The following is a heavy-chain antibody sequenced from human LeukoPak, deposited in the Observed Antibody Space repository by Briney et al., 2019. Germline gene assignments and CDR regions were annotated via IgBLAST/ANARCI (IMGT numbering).Heavy chain of an antibody. CDR2: INHSGST. D-gene: IGHD3-22*01. V-gene: IGHV4-34*01. J-gene: IGHJ5*02. Sequence: SETLSLTCAVYGGSFSGYYWSWIRQPPGKGLEWIGEINHSGSTNYNPSLKSRVTISVDTSKNQFSLKLSSVTAADTAVYYCARLDSSGSNWFDPWGQGTLVTVSS. CDR3: ARLDSSGSNWFDP. CDR1: GGSFSGYY.